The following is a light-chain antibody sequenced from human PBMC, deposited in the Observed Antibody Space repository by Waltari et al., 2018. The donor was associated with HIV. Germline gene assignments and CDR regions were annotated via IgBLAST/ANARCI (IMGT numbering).Light chain of an antibody. V-gene: IGLV2-14*03. J-gene: IGLJ2*01. CDR1: SSDISPYYF. Sequence: QSALTQPASVSGSPGQSLTIPCSGTSSDISPYYFVSWYQKHPAKAPKLLIYDVTARPSGVSRRFSGSKSGSTASLTISSIQADDEADYYCSSYTTSNTVVFGPGTKLSVL. CDR2: DVT. CDR3: SSYTTSNTVV.